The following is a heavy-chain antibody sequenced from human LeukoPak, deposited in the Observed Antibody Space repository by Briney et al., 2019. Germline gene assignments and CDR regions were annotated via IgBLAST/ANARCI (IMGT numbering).Heavy chain of an antibody. CDR1: GFTFSSYA. V-gene: IGHV3-23*01. D-gene: IGHD5-12*01. J-gene: IGHJ4*02. CDR2: ISGSGGST. CDR3: ARLSGYDGDHDY. Sequence: GGSLRLSCAASGFTFSSYAMSWVRQAPGKGLEWVSAISGSGGSTYYADSVKGRFTISRDNSKNTLYLQMNSLRAEDTAVYYCARLSGYDGDHDYWGQGTLVTVSS.